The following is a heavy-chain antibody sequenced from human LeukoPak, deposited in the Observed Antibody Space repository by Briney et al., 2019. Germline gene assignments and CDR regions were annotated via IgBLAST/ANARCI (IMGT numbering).Heavy chain of an antibody. V-gene: IGHV1-24*01. CDR1: GYTLTESS. D-gene: IGHD6-6*01. Sequence: GASVKVSCKVSGYTLTESSMHWVRQAPGKGLEWMGGFDPEDGETIYAQKFQGRVTMTEDTSTDTAYMELSSLRSEDTAVYYCATDASLAARLFDYWGQGTLVTVSS. CDR2: FDPEDGET. J-gene: IGHJ4*02. CDR3: ATDASLAARLFDY.